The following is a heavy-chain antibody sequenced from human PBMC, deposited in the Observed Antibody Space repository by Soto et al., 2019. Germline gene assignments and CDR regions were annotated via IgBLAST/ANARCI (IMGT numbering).Heavy chain of an antibody. CDR2: IYYSGST. V-gene: IGHV4-59*08. CDR3: ARLLYGSGSWFDP. Sequence: SEPLSLPCTVSGGSISRYYWRWLRQPPGKGLEWIGYIYYSGSTNYTPSLKSRVTISVDTSKNQFSLKLSSVTAADTAVYYCARLLYGSGSWFDPWGQGTLVTVSS. D-gene: IGHD3-10*01. J-gene: IGHJ5*02. CDR1: GGSISRYY.